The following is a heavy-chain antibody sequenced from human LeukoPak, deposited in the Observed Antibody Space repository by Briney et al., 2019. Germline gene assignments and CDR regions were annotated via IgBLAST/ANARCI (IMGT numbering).Heavy chain of an antibody. J-gene: IGHJ6*02. D-gene: IGHD3-3*01. CDR3: AREERLRFLEWLPNHYYYGMDV. CDR2: ISAYNGNT. Sequence: ASVKVSCKASVHTFTSYGISWVRQAPGQGLEWMGWISAYNGNTNYAQKLQGRVTMTTDTSTSTAYMELRSLRSDDTAVYYCAREERLRFLEWLPNHYYYGMDVWGQGTTVTVSS. V-gene: IGHV1-18*01. CDR1: VHTFTSYG.